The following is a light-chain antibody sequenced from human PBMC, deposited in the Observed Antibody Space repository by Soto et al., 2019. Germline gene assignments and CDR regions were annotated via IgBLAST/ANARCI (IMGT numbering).Light chain of an antibody. CDR1: QSVSSSY. V-gene: IGKV3-20*01. J-gene: IGKJ1*01. Sequence: EIVLTQSPGTLSLSPGDRPTLSCRASQSVSSSYLAWYKQKHGQAPRVXIYGASSRATGIPDRFSGSGSGTEFTLTISRLEPEDFAVYYCQQYGSSPWTFGQGTKVDIK. CDR3: QQYGSSPWT. CDR2: GAS.